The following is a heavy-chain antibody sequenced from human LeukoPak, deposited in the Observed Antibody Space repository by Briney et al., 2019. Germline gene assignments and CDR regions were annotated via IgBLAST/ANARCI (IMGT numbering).Heavy chain of an antibody. CDR1: GGSISSYD. CDR2: IYYSGST. D-gene: IGHD3-9*01. CDR3: ARYNILTASDY. V-gene: IGHV4-59*01. Sequence: PSETLSLTCTVSGGSISSYDWSWIRQPAGKGLEWIGYIYYSGSTKYNPSLTSRVTISVDTSKNQFSLKLTSVTAADTAVYYCARYNILTASDYWGQGILVTVSS. J-gene: IGHJ4*02.